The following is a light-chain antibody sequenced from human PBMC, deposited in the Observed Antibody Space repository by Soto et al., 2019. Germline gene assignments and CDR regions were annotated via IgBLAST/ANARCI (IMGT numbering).Light chain of an antibody. CDR3: SAYTSSITLYV. Sequence: QSALTQPASVSGSPGQSITISCTGTSSDVGGYNYVSWYQQHPGKAPKLMIYDVSNRPSGVSNRFSGSKSGNTASLTISGLQAEDEGDYYCSAYTSSITLYVFGTGTKLTVL. CDR1: SSDVGGYNY. J-gene: IGLJ1*01. CDR2: DVS. V-gene: IGLV2-14*03.